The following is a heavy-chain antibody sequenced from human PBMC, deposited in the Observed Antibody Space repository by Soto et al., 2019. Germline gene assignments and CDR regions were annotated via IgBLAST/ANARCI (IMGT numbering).Heavy chain of an antibody. Sequence: SATLSLTYAVYGGSFSGYYWSWIRQPPGKGLEWIGEINYSGSTNYNPSLKSRVTISVDTSKNQFSLKLSSVTAADTAVYYCARRARPPDAFDIWGQGTMVTVSS. V-gene: IGHV4-34*01. CDR3: ARRARPPDAFDI. CDR1: GGSFSGYY. D-gene: IGHD6-25*01. CDR2: INYSGST. J-gene: IGHJ3*02.